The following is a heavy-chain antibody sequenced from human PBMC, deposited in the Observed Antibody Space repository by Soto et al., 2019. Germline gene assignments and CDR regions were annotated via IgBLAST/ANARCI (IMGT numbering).Heavy chain of an antibody. V-gene: IGHV5-51*01. D-gene: IGHD2-2*01. Sequence: GESLKISCKGSGYNFIKHWIAWVRQMPGKGLEWMGIVYPDDSDTRYSPSFQGQVTISADKYISTAYLQWSSLEASDTAMYYCARPTYCSSTHCSPFDYWGQGTLVTVSS. CDR1: GYNFIKHW. CDR2: VYPDDSDT. CDR3: ARPTYCSSTHCSPFDY. J-gene: IGHJ4*02.